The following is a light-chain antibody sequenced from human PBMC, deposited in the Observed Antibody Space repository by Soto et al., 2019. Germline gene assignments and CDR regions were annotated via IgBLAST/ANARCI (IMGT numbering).Light chain of an antibody. CDR3: QQYGSSPWT. CDR1: QSVSTN. J-gene: IGKJ1*01. Sequence: ETVLTQSPATLSVSPGERATLSCRASQSVSTNLAWYQQKPGQPPRLLIYDISLRGTGIPTRFSGSGSGTDFTLPISRREPEDFAVYYCQQYGSSPWTFGQGTKVDIK. CDR2: DIS. V-gene: IGKV3-20*01.